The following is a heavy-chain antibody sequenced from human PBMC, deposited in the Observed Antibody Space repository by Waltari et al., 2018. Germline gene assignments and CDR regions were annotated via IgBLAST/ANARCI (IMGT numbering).Heavy chain of an antibody. D-gene: IGHD3-10*01. CDR3: ERDIRGPVGQRPPWYFDL. CDR2: INSEGSRT. V-gene: IGHV3-74*01. J-gene: IGHJ2*01. CDR1: GFTFSSYW. Sequence: EVQLVESGGGLVQPGGSLRLSCAASGFTFSSYWMHWVRQAPGKGLVWASRINSEGSRTSDAAAVKGRFTISRDNAKNTLYLQMNSLRAEDTAVYYCERDIRGPVGQRPPWYFDLWGRGTLVTVSS.